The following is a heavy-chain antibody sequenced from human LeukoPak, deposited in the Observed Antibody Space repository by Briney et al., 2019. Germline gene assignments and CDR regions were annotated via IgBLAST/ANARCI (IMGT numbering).Heavy chain of an antibody. J-gene: IGHJ5*02. CDR2: TYYRSTWYN. CDR3: ARRLTQYDCFDP. V-gene: IGHV6-1*01. CDR1: GDSVSSNSVT. D-gene: IGHD2-2*01. Sequence: SQTLSPTCAISGDSVSSNSVTWNWIRQSPSRGLEWLGRTYYRSTWYNDYAVSVRGRITVYPDTSKNQFSLHLNSVTPEDTAVYYCARRLTQYDCFDPWGQGILVTVSS.